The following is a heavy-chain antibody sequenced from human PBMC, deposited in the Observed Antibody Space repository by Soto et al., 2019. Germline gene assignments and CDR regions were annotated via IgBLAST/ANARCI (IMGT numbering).Heavy chain of an antibody. CDR1: GGSISSSSYY. V-gene: IGHV4-39*01. CDR3: ARLSVANVRVDY. Sequence: QLQLQESGPGLVKPSETLSLTCTVSGGSISSSSYYWGWIRQPPGKGLEWIGSIYYSGSTYYNPSLKSRVTISVDTSKNQFSLKLSSVTAADTAVYYCARLSVANVRVDYWGQGTLVTVSS. D-gene: IGHD5-12*01. CDR2: IYYSGST. J-gene: IGHJ4*02.